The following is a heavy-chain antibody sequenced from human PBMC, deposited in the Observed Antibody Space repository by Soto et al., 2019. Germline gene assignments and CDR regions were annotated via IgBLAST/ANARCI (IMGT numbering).Heavy chain of an antibody. CDR3: ARASDTTWYIWFDP. CDR1: GGTFSTNG. J-gene: IGHJ5*02. D-gene: IGHD2-8*02. CDR2: IIPIFGTT. V-gene: IGHV1-69*01. Sequence: QVQLVQSGAEVKKPGSSVKVSCRTSGGTFSTNGISWVRQAPGQGLEWMGGIIPIFGTTNYAHKFRGRVTITADESTSTVYMELSSLRSEDTALYYCARASDTTWYIWFDPWGQGTLVTVSS.